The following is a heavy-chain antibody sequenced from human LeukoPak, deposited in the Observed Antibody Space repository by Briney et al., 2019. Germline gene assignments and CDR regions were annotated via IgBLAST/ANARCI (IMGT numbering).Heavy chain of an antibody. D-gene: IGHD7-27*01. CDR1: GGSISSNSYY. Sequence: PSETLSLTCTVSGGSISSNSYYWGWIRQPPGKGLEWIGSLYYSGNTYYNPSLKSRVTISVDTSKNQFSLKLSSVTAADTAVYYCARRGNWGRHLNFDYWGQGTLVTVSS. CDR2: LYYSGNT. CDR3: ARRGNWGRHLNFDY. V-gene: IGHV4-39*01. J-gene: IGHJ4*02.